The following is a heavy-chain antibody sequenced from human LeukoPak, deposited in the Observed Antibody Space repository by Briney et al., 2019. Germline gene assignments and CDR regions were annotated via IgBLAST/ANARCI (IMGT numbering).Heavy chain of an antibody. J-gene: IGHJ6*03. CDR3: ARGRSYRFYYYYYYMDV. V-gene: IGHV4-39*01. CDR1: GGSISSSSYY. D-gene: IGHD1-26*01. CDR2: IYYSGST. Sequence: PSETLSLTCTVSGGSISSSSYYWGWIRQPPGKGLEWIGSIYYSGSTYYNPSLKSRVTISVDTSKNQFSLKLSSVTAADTAVYYCARGRSYRFYYYYYYMDVWGKGTTVTVSS.